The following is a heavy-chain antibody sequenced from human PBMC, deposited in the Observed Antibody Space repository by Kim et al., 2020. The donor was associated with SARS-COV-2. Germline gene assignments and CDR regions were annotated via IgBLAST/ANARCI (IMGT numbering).Heavy chain of an antibody. CDR3: ARDIRMYDP. V-gene: IGHV3-66*01. J-gene: IGHJ5*02. CDR2: IYIGGNT. CDR1: GFAVNSIY. Sequence: GGSLRLSCAASGFAVNSIYMSWVRQAPGKGLEWVSVIYIGGNTHYADSVKDRFTISRDNSKNTLYLQMNNLRVEDTAVYYCARDIRMYDPWGQGTLVTVSS. D-gene: IGHD2-15*01.